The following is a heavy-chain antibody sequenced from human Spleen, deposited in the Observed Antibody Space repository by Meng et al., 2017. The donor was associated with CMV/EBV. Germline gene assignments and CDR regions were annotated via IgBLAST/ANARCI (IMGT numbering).Heavy chain of an antibody. CDR3: ARDVTTLGYSGMDV. D-gene: IGHD4-23*01. J-gene: IGHJ6*02. Sequence: GESLKISCAASGFTFSSYAMSWVRQAPGKGLEWVSSISSSSYIYYADSVKGRFTISRDNAKNSLYLQMNSLRAEDTAVYYCARDVTTLGYSGMDVWGQGTTVTVSS. V-gene: IGHV3-21*01. CDR1: GFTFSSYA. CDR2: ISSSSYI.